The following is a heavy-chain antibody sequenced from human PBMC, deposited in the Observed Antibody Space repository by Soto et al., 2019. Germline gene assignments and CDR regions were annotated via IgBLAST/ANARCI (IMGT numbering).Heavy chain of an antibody. V-gene: IGHV3-64*01. CDR1: GFTFSSYA. Sequence: EVQLVESGGGLVQPGGSLRLSCAASGFTFSSYAMHWVRQAPGKGLEYVSAISSNGGSTYYANSVKGRFTISRDNSKNKLYLQMGSLRAEDMAVYYCASIAAAGKGYWGQGTLVTVS. CDR2: ISSNGGST. J-gene: IGHJ4*02. D-gene: IGHD6-13*01. CDR3: ASIAAAGKGY.